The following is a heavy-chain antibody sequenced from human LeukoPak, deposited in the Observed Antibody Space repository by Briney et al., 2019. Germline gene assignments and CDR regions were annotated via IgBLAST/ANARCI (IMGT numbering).Heavy chain of an antibody. CDR2: ISGSGSST. V-gene: IGHV3-23*01. CDR3: AKIASYYDSSGPLDY. D-gene: IGHD3-22*01. Sequence: GGSLRLSCAASEFTFSSYAMNWVRQAPGKGLEWVSAISGSGSSTYYADSVKGRFTISRDNSENTLSLQMNSLRADDTAVYYCAKIASYYDSSGPLDYWGQGTLVTVSA. J-gene: IGHJ4*02. CDR1: EFTFSSYA.